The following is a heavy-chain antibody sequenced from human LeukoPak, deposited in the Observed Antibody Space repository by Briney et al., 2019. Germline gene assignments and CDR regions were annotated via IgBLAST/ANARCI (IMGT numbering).Heavy chain of an antibody. CDR1: GVSISSYC. CDR2: IYCSGST. CDR3: ARDKGDYGDYLWFDP. Sequence: SETLSLTCTVSGVSISSYCWSWIRQAPGKGLEWIGYIYCSGSTNYNPSSKSRATTSVNTTKNQFSLKLRSVTAADTAVYYCARDKGDYGDYLWFDPWGEGTLVTVSS. J-gene: IGHJ5*02. D-gene: IGHD4-17*01. V-gene: IGHV4-59*01.